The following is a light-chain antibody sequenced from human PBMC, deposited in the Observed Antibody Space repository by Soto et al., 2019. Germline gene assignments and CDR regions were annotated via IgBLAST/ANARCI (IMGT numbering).Light chain of an antibody. J-gene: IGLJ2*01. CDR2: DSD. V-gene: IGLV1-51*01. Sequence: QSVLTQPPSVSAAPGQKVTISCSGSSANIGGNYVSWYQHIPETAPKLVLYDSDKRPSEIPDRFSGSKSGTSATLDITGLQTGDEADYYCGAWDGSLSVVLFGGGTKLTVL. CDR3: GAWDGSLSVVL. CDR1: SANIGGNY.